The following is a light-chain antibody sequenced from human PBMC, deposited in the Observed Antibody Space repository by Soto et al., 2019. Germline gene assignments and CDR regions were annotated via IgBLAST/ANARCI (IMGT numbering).Light chain of an antibody. CDR1: SSDVGGYNY. Sequence: HSALTQPPSASGSPGQSVTISCTGASSDVGGYNYVSWYQQHPVKAPKLIIYEVSKRPSGVPDRFSGSKSGNTASRTVSGLQADDEADYYCSSYAGSNHILFGTGTKLTVL. J-gene: IGLJ1*01. CDR2: EVS. CDR3: SSYAGSNHIL. V-gene: IGLV2-8*01.